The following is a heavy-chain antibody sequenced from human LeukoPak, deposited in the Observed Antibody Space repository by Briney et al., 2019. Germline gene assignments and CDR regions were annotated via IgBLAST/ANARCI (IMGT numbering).Heavy chain of an antibody. D-gene: IGHD1-20*01. CDR2: INHSGST. CDR1: GGSFSGYY. V-gene: IGHV4-34*01. CDR3: ATMPRYNWNHNWFDP. J-gene: IGHJ5*02. Sequence: SETLSLTCAVHGGSFSGYYWSWIRQPPGKGLEWIGEINHSGSTNYNPSLKSRVTISVDTSKNQFSLKLSSVTAADTAVYYCATMPRYNWNHNWFDPWGQGTLVTVSS.